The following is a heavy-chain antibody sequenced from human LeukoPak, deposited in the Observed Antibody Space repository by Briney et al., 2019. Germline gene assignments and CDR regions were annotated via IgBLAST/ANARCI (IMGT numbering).Heavy chain of an antibody. CDR3: AKDGAWLRFDD. Sequence: GGSLRLSCAASGFTFSSYAMSWVRQAPGKGLEWVSGISPGGGPTYYADSVKGRFTISRDDSKNTLYLQMNNQRAEDTAVYYCAKDGAWLRFDDWGQGILVTVSS. CDR2: ISPGGGPT. CDR1: GFTFSSYA. J-gene: IGHJ4*02. V-gene: IGHV3-23*01. D-gene: IGHD5-12*01.